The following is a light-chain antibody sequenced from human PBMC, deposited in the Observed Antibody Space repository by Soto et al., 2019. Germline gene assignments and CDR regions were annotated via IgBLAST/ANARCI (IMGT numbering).Light chain of an antibody. J-gene: IGLJ3*02. CDR3: VLYMGSGTWV. Sequence: QTVVTQEPSFSVSPGGTVTLTCGLSSGSVSTTYYPSWYQQTPGQAPRTLIYSTNTRSSGVPDRFSGSILGNKAALTITGXXADDESDYYCVLYMGSGTWVXGGGTKVTVL. CDR2: STN. V-gene: IGLV8-61*01. CDR1: SGSVSTTYY.